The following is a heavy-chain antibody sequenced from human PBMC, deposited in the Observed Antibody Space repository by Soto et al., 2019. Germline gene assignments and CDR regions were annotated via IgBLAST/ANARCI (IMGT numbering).Heavy chain of an antibody. V-gene: IGHV1-69*01. CDR1: GGTFSSYA. CDR3: ARSQGGSSSLDIYYYYYYGMDV. Sequence: QVQLVQSGAEVKKPGSSVKVSCKAHGGTFSSYAISWVRQAPGQGLEWMGGIIPIFGTAKYAQKFQGRVTITADESTSTGYMELSRLRSEDTAVYYCARSQGGSSSLDIYYYYYYGMDVWGQGTTVTVSS. D-gene: IGHD2-15*01. J-gene: IGHJ6*02. CDR2: IIPIFGTA.